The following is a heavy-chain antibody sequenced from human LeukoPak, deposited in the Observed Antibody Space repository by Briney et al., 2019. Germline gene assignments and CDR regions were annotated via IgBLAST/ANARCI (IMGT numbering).Heavy chain of an antibody. CDR3: ATWVFLGESGYYDY. D-gene: IGHD3-10*01. J-gene: IGHJ4*02. CDR1: GFTFSTYA. CDR2: ITRSGGT. V-gene: IGHV3-23*01. Sequence: PGGSLRLSCAASGFTFSTYAVTWVRQAPGNGLEWVSIITRSGGTYYADSVKGRFTISRDNSKNTLYLQMNRLRAEDTAVYYCATWVFLGESGYYDYWGQGTLVTVSS.